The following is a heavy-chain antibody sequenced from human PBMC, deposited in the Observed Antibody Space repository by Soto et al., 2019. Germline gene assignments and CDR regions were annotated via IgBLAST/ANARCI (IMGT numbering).Heavy chain of an antibody. CDR2: ISSSSSTI. Sequence: VQLVESGGGLVQPGGSLRLSCAASGFTFSSYSMNWVRQAPGKGLEWVSYISSSSSTIYYADSVKGRFTISRDNAKNSLNLQMNSLRDEDTAVYYCARGPVVSIFGVVSKGKDDNWFDPWGQGTLVTVSS. CDR1: GFTFSSYS. V-gene: IGHV3-48*02. J-gene: IGHJ5*02. CDR3: ARGPVVSIFGVVSKGKDDNWFDP. D-gene: IGHD3-3*01.